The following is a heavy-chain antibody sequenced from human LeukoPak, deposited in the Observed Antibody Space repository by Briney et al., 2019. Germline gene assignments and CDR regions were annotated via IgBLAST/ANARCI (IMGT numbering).Heavy chain of an antibody. CDR3: ARGGRSSSDIYYYYYMDV. CDR1: GGTFSSYA. V-gene: IGHV1-69*05. J-gene: IGHJ6*03. Sequence: GSSVKVSCKASGGTFSSYAISWVRQAPGQGLEWTGAIIPIFGTANYAQKFQGRVTITTDESTSTAYMELSSLRSEDTAVYYCARGGRSSSDIYYYYYMDVWGKGTTVTVSS. CDR2: IIPIFGTA. D-gene: IGHD6-6*01.